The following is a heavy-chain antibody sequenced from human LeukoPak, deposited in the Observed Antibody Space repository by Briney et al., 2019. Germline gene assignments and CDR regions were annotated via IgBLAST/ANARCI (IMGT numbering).Heavy chain of an antibody. D-gene: IGHD3-10*01. Sequence: PSGTLSLTCAVSGGSISSSNWWSWVRQPPGKGLEWIGEIYHSGSTNYNPSLKSRVTISVDKSKNQFSLKLSSVTAADTAVYYCARKPGGASGTSLWGAFYYYGMDVWGQGTTVTVSS. CDR1: GGSISSSNW. CDR2: IYHSGST. CDR3: ARKPGGASGTSLWGAFYYYGMDV. V-gene: IGHV4-4*02. J-gene: IGHJ6*02.